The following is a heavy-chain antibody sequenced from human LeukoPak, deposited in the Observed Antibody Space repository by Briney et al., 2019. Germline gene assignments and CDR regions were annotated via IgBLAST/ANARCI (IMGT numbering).Heavy chain of an antibody. CDR3: ARGPTIAVAGTDY. V-gene: IGHV1-46*01. Sequence: ASVKVSYKASGYTFTSYYMRWVRQAPGQGLEWMGIINPSGGSTSYAQKFQGRVTMTRDMSTSTVYMELSSLRSEDTAVYYCARGPTIAVAGTDYWGQGTLVTVSA. J-gene: IGHJ4*02. CDR2: INPSGGST. CDR1: GYTFTSYY. D-gene: IGHD6-19*01.